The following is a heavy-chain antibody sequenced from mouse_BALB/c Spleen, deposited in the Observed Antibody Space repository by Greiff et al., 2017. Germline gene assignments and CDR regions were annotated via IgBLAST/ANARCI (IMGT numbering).Heavy chain of an antibody. D-gene: IGHD2-10*01. Sequence: EVKLLESGGGLVQPGGSLKLSCAASGFDFSRYWMSWVRQAPGKGLEWIGEINPDSSTINYTPSLKDKFIISRDNAKNTLYLQMSKVRSEDTALYYCARPSAYYGKGFAYWGQGTLVTVSA. V-gene: IGHV4-1*02. CDR3: ARPSAYYGKGFAY. CDR1: GFDFSRYW. J-gene: IGHJ3*01. CDR2: INPDSSTI.